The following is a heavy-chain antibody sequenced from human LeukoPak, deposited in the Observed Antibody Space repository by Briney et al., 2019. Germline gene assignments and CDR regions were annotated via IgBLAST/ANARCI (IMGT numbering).Heavy chain of an antibody. D-gene: IGHD1-26*01. J-gene: IGHJ4*02. V-gene: IGHV3-30-3*01. CDR3: ARGIVGYYPDYFDY. CDR1: GFTFSSYA. Sequence: SGGSLRLSCAASGFTFSSYAMHWVRQAPGKGLEWVAVISYDGSNKYYADSVKGRFTISRDNSKNTLYLQMNSLRAEDTAVYYCARGIVGYYPDYFDYWGQGTLVTVSS. CDR2: ISYDGSNK.